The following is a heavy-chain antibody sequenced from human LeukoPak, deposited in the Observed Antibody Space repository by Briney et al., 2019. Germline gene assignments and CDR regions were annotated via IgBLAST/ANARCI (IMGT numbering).Heavy chain of an antibody. J-gene: IGHJ1*01. Sequence: GGSLRLSCAASGFSFRTYFMMWVRQAPGKGLEWVAFIRYGGSHQFYADSVRGRFTISRDNPKNTLYLQMNSLRGEDTAVYFCARDSGTWFYLQDWGQGTLVTVSS. CDR2: IRYGGSHQ. D-gene: IGHD2/OR15-2a*01. CDR3: ARDSGTWFYLQD. CDR1: GFSFRTYF. V-gene: IGHV3-33*07.